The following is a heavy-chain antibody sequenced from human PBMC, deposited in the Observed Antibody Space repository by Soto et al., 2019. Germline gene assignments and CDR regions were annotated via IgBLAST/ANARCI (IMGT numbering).Heavy chain of an antibody. CDR2: ISGSGGST. CDR3: ASLPYYDSRGDAFDI. V-gene: IGHV3-23*01. Sequence: PGGSLRLSCAASGFTFSSFAMSYIRQAPGKGLEWVSAISGSGGSTYYADSVKGRFTISRDNSKNTLYLQMNSLRAEDTAVYYCASLPYYDSRGDAFDIWGQGTMVTVSS. D-gene: IGHD3-22*01. J-gene: IGHJ3*02. CDR1: GFTFSSFA.